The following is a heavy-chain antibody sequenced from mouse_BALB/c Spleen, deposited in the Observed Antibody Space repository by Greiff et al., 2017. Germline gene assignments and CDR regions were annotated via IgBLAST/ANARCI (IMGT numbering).Heavy chain of an antibody. CDR2: ISSGGSYT. J-gene: IGHJ2*01. Sequence: EVQVVESGGDLVKPGGSLKLSCAASGFTFSSYGMSWVRQTPDKRLEWVATISSGGSYTYYPDSVKGRFTISRDNAKNTLYLQMSSLKSEDTAMYYCARHEGLVYYFDYWGQGTTLTVSS. CDR3: ARHEGLVYYFDY. CDR1: GFTFSSYG. V-gene: IGHV5-6*01. D-gene: IGHD3-3*01.